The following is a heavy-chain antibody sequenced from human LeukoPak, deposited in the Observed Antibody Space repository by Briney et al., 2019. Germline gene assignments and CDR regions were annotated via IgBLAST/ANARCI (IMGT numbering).Heavy chain of an antibody. CDR3: ARENGDFVY. J-gene: IGHJ4*02. D-gene: IGHD4-17*01. CDR1: GFTYSSYE. CDR2: ISSSGSTI. V-gene: IGHV3-48*03. Sequence: GGSLRLSCAASGFTYSSYEMNWVRQARGKGREWVSYISSSGSTIYYADSVKGRFTISRDNAKNSLYLQMNSLRAEDTAVYYCARENGDFVYWGQGTLVTVSS.